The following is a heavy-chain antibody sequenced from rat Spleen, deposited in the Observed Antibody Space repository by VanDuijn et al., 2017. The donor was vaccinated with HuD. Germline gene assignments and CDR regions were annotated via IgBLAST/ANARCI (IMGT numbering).Heavy chain of an antibody. CDR2: ISYDGSST. CDR1: GFTFSDYN. Sequence: EVQLVESGGDLVQPGRSLKLSCSASGFTFSDYNMAWVRQAPKKGLEWVATISYDGSSTYYRDSVKGRFTISRVNSENTVYLQMNSLRSEDTATYYCAVAGYGYWGQGVMVTVSS. D-gene: IGHD4-3*01. J-gene: IGHJ2*01. V-gene: IGHV5-7*01. CDR3: AVAGYGY.